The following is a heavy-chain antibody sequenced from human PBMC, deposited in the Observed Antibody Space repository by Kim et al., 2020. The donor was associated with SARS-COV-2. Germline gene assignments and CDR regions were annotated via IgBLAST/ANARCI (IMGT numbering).Heavy chain of an antibody. Sequence: GGSLRLSCAASGFNFNTHSMNWVRQAPGKGLEWLSYINSNGAIIYYAGSVKGRFTISRDNAKNSLSLQMDSLRDDDTAMYYCASDGIGANPGDAFSIWGQGTMVTFSS. D-gene: IGHD1-26*01. CDR3: ASDGIGANPGDAFSI. V-gene: IGHV3-48*02. J-gene: IGHJ3*02. CDR2: INSNGAII. CDR1: GFNFNTHS.